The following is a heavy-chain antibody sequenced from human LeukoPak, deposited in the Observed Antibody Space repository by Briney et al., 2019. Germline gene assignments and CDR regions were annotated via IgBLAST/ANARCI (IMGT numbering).Heavy chain of an antibody. D-gene: IGHD6-13*01. CDR3: ARDLIAAAEEGAFDI. Sequence: SVKVSCKASGYTFTGYFIHWVRQAPGQGLEWMGRIIPIFGTANYAQKFQGRVTITTDESTSTAYMELSSLRSEDTAVYYCARDLIAAAEEGAFDIWGQGTMVTVSS. J-gene: IGHJ3*02. CDR1: GYTFTGYF. V-gene: IGHV1-69*05. CDR2: IIPIFGTA.